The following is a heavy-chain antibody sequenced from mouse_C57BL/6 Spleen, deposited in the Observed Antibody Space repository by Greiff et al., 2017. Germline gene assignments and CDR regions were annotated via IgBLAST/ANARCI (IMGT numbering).Heavy chain of an antibody. CDR3: ARRYYGSSYRYFDY. CDR1: GYTFTSYW. Sequence: VQLQQPGAELVKPGASVKLSCKASGYTFTSYWMQWVKQRPGQGLEWIGEIDPSDSYTNYNQKFKGKATLTVDTSYSTAYMQLSSLTSEDSAVYYCARRYYGSSYRYFDYWGQGTTLTVSS. J-gene: IGHJ2*01. D-gene: IGHD1-1*01. V-gene: IGHV1-50*01. CDR2: IDPSDSYT.